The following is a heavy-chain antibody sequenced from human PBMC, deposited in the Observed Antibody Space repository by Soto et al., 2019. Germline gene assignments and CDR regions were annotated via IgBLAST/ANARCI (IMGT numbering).Heavy chain of an antibody. CDR3: ARDSGAATG. CDR2: ISGSGGST. J-gene: IGHJ3*01. D-gene: IGHD2-15*01. CDR1: VFTFSSYA. Sequence: GGSLRLSCAASVFTFSSYAMRLVRQTRGKGLEWVSAISGSGGSTYYADSVKGRFTISRDNSKNTLYLQINSLRAEDTAVYYCARDSGAATGWGQGTMVTVSS. V-gene: IGHV3-23*01.